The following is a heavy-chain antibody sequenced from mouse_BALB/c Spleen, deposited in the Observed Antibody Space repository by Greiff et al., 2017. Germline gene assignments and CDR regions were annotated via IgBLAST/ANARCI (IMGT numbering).Heavy chain of an antibody. CDR2: IDPENGDT. D-gene: IGHD2-14*01. V-gene: IGHV14-4*02. Sequence: VQLQQSGAELVRSGASVKLSCTASGFNIKDYYMHWVKQRPEQGLEWIGWIDPENGDTEYAPKFQGKATMTADTSSNTAYLQLSSLTSEDTAVYYCRRYDAALYAMDYWGQGTSVTVSS. J-gene: IGHJ4*01. CDR3: RRYDAALYAMDY. CDR1: GFNIKDYY.